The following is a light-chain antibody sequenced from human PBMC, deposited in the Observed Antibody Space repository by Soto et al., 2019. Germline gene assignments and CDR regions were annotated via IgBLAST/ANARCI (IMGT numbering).Light chain of an antibody. CDR3: QQYNNWPYT. Sequence: EIVMTQSPATLSVSPGERATLSCRASQSVSSNLAWYQQKPGQAPRLLIYGASTRATGIPARFSGSGSGTEFTLTISSLQSEDFAVYSFQQYNNWPYTFGQGTKLEIK. J-gene: IGKJ2*01. CDR2: GAS. CDR1: QSVSSN. V-gene: IGKV3-15*01.